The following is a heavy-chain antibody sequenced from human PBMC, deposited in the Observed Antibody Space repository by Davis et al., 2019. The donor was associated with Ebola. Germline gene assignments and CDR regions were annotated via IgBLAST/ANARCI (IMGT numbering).Heavy chain of an antibody. D-gene: IGHD6-13*01. CDR3: ASSFSSSWDAFDI. CDR2: IYPGDSDT. J-gene: IGHJ3*02. Sequence: KISCKGSGYSFTSYWIGWVRQMPGKGLEWMGIIYPGDSDTRYSPSFQGQVTISADKSISTAYLQWSSLKASDTAMYYCASSFSSSWDAFDIWGQGTMVTVSS. CDR1: GYSFTSYW. V-gene: IGHV5-51*01.